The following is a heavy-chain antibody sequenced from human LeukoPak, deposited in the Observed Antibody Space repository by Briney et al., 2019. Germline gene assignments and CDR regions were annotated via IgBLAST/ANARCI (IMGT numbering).Heavy chain of an antibody. CDR2: IRSDSSYM. J-gene: IGHJ4*02. Sequence: GGSLRLSCVASGFTFSSYSMNWVRQAPGKGLEWVSCIRSDSSYMYYADSVKGRFTISRDNAKNSLCLQMNSLRAEDTAVYYCTRAVAADDFSPGYWGQGTLVTVSS. CDR3: TRAVAADDFSPGY. V-gene: IGHV3-21*01. CDR1: GFTFSSYS. D-gene: IGHD3/OR15-3a*01.